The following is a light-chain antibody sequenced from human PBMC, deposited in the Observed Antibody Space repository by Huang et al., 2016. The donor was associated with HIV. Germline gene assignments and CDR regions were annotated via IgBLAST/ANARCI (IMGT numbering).Light chain of an antibody. CDR1: QSVSSSY. Sequence: PGERATLSCRASQSVSSSYLAWYQQKPGQAPRLVIHGASSRATGSPDRFSGSGSGTDFTLTISRLEPEDFAVYYCQQYGTSPQTFGQGTKVEIK. V-gene: IGKV3-20*01. J-gene: IGKJ1*01. CDR3: QQYGTSPQT. CDR2: GAS.